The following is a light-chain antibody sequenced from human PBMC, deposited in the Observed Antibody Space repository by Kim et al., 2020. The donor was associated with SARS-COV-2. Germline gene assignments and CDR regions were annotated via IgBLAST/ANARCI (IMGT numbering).Light chain of an antibody. V-gene: IGKV3-20*01. J-gene: IGKJ2*01. CDR1: QSVSSNY. Sequence: LSPGERATLSCRASQSVSSNYLAWYQQKPGQAPRLLIYGASSRATVIPDRFSGSGSGTDFTLTISRLEPEDFAVYYCQQYGSSPYTFGQGTKLEI. CDR3: QQYGSSPYT. CDR2: GAS.